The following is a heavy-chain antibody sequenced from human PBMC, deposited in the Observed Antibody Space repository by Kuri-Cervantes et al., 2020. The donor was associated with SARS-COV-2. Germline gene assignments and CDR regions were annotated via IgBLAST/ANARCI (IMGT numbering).Heavy chain of an antibody. CDR3: ARVGGGSYYDY. CDR1: GFSLSTSGMR. V-gene: IGHV2-70*04. CDR2: IDWDDDK. Sequence: SGPTLVKPTQTLTLTCTFSGFSLSTSGMRVSWIRQPPGKALEWLARIDWDDDKFYSISLKTRLTISKDTSKNQVVLTMTNMDPVDTATYYCARVGGGSYYDYWGQGTLVTVSS. D-gene: IGHD1-26*01. J-gene: IGHJ4*02.